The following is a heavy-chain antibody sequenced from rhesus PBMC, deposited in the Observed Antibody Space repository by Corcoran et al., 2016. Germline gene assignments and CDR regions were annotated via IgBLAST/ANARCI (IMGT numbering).Heavy chain of an antibody. V-gene: IGHV1-111*02. CDR1: GYTFTDYY. D-gene: IGHD6-13*01. Sequence: EVQLVQSGAEVKKPGASVKISCKASGYTFTDYYLHWVRQAPGKGLEWMGRVDPEVGEAIHAQKYQDRVTITADTSTDTAYMELSRLRSEDTAVYYCATGRVLGAAGPDSYFDYWGQGVLVTVSS. CDR2: VDPEVGEA. J-gene: IGHJ4*01. CDR3: ATGRVLGAAGPDSYFDY.